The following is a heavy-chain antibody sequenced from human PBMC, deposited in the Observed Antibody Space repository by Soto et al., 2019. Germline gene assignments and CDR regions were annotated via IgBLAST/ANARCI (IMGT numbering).Heavy chain of an antibody. Sequence: HAQLVQSGAEAKQPGASGKVSCKASGYTFTDYALHWVRQAPGQGLEWKGCINVGNGNTGYSRKCQGRVTNARDMSATTAYLEVISLRSEDTAIYYCAREGSHYAPWELWGQGTLVTVSS. J-gene: IGHJ4*02. CDR2: INVGNGNT. V-gene: IGHV1-3*01. D-gene: IGHD1-26*01. CDR1: GYTFTDYA. CDR3: AREGSHYAPWEL.